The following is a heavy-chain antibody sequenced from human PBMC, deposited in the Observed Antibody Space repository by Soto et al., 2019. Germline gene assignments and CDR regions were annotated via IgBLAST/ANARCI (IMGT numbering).Heavy chain of an antibody. CDR2: VNGRGDVT. CDR1: GFIYSDYW. Sequence: GGSLRLSCAASGFIYSDYWMHWVRQAPGKEPVWVARVNGRGDVTYYADSVRGRFIISRDNAKNVVHLEMNSLGVDDTAVYYCARHVWLESWGQGTLVTVSS. CDR3: ARHVWLES. V-gene: IGHV3-74*01. J-gene: IGHJ5*01.